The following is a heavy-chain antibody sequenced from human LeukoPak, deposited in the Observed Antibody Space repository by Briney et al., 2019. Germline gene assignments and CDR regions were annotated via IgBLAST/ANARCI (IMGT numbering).Heavy chain of an antibody. Sequence: GGSLRLSCAASGFTFSSYAMSWVRQAPGKGLEWVSTISGSGGNTYHADSVKGRFTISRDNSKSTLYLQMNSLRAEDTAIYYCAKMPAYYYDSSGYAFHFDHWGQGTLVTVSS. CDR1: GFTFSSYA. CDR2: ISGSGGNT. CDR3: AKMPAYYYDSSGYAFHFDH. J-gene: IGHJ4*02. V-gene: IGHV3-23*01. D-gene: IGHD3-22*01.